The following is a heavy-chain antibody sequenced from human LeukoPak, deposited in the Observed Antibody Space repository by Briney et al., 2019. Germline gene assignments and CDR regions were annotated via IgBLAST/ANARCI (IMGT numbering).Heavy chain of an antibody. CDR2: IRYDGSNK. V-gene: IGHV3-30*02. D-gene: IGHD3-10*01. CDR1: GFTFSSYG. Sequence: GGSLRLSCAASGFTFSSYGMHWVRPAPGKGLEWVAFIRYDGSNKYYADTVKGRFTISRDNSKNTLYLQMNSLRAEDTAVYYCAKAYGYYFDYWGQGTLVTVSS. CDR3: AKAYGYYFDY. J-gene: IGHJ4*02.